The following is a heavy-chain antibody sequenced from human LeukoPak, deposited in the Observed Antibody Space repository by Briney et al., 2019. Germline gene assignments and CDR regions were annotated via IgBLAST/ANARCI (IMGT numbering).Heavy chain of an antibody. V-gene: IGHV4-59*01. CDR2: IYYSGST. CDR3: ARVGVGATTETGWFDP. J-gene: IGHJ5*02. CDR1: GGSISSYY. Sequence: SETLSLTCTVSGGSISSYYWSWIRQPPGKGLEWTGYIYYSGSTNYNPSLKSRVTISVDTSKNQFSLKLSSVTAADTAVYYCARVGVGATTETGWFDPWGQGTLVTVSS. D-gene: IGHD1-26*01.